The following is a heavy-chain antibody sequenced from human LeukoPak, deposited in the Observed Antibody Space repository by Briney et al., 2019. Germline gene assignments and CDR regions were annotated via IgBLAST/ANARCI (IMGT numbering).Heavy chain of an antibody. Sequence: GESLRISCKGSGYSFTSYWIGWVRQMPGKGLEWMGPIYPGDSDTRYSPSFQGQVTISADKPISTAYLQWSSLKASDTAMYYCARRRYCSSTSCYRVVHFDYWGQGTLVTVSS. J-gene: IGHJ4*02. CDR1: GYSFTSYW. CDR3: ARRRYCSSTSCYRVVHFDY. V-gene: IGHV5-51*01. D-gene: IGHD2-2*02. CDR2: IYPGDSDT.